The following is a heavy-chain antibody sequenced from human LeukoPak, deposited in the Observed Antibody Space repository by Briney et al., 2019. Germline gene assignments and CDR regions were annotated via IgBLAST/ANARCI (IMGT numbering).Heavy chain of an antibody. CDR3: ARSYGWFGAFDI. V-gene: IGHV3-13*01. J-gene: IGHJ3*02. D-gene: IGHD2-8*02. Sequence: GGSLRLSCAASGFTFSSYDMHWVRQATGKGLEWVSAVGTAGDTYYPGSVKGRFTISRENAKNSLYLQMNSLRAGDTAVYYCARSYGWFGAFDIWGQGTMVTVSS. CDR1: GFTFSSYD. CDR2: VGTAGDT.